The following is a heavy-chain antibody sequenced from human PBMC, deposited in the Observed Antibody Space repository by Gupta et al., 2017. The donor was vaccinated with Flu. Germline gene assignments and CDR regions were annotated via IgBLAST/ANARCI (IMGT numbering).Heavy chain of an antibody. Sequence: QVQLVESGGGVVQPGRSLRLSCAASGFTFSSYGMHWVRQAPGKGLEWVAVISYDGSNKYYADSVKGRFTISRDNSKNTLYLQMNSLRAEDTAVYYCAKDRYNWNDAYYYGMDVWGQGTTVTVSS. CDR1: GFTFSSYG. CDR2: ISYDGSNK. D-gene: IGHD1-1*01. V-gene: IGHV3-30*18. J-gene: IGHJ6*02. CDR3: AKDRYNWNDAYYYGMDV.